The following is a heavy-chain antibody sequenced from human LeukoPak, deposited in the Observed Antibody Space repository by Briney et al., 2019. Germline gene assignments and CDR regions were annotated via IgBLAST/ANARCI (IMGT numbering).Heavy chain of an antibody. Sequence: PGGSLRLSCAASGFTFSSYPMHWVRQAPGKGLEWVAVISYDGSNKYYADSVKGRFTISRDNSKNTLYLQMNSLRAEDTAVYYCARRYYYYYGMDVWGQGTTVTVSS. CDR1: GFTFSSYP. CDR3: ARRYYYYYGMDV. CDR2: ISYDGSNK. J-gene: IGHJ6*02. V-gene: IGHV3-30-3*01.